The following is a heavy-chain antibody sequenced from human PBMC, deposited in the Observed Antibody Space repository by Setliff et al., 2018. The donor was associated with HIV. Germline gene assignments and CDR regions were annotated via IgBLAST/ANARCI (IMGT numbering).Heavy chain of an antibody. Sequence: GASVKVSCKASGGTFSSFALSWVRQAPGQGLEWVGGIIPLLGMAHYAQNFQGRVAITADESTSTVYMELNSLTSEDTAVYYCARDPTTYSSSWDEKFDYWGQGTLVTVSS. D-gene: IGHD6-13*01. CDR1: GGTFSSFA. V-gene: IGHV1-69*10. CDR2: IIPLLGMA. J-gene: IGHJ4*02. CDR3: ARDPTTYSSSWDEKFDY.